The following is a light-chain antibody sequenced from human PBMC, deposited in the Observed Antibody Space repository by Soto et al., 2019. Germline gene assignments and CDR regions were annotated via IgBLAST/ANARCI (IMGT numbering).Light chain of an antibody. CDR2: GDI. CDR1: SSNIGAGYD. J-gene: IGLJ1*01. CDR3: QSYDSSLSGSNV. Sequence: SVLTQPPSGSGAAGQRVTISCTGGSSNIGAGYDVHWYQQLPGTAPKLLIYGDINRPSGVPDRFSGSKSGTSASLAITGLQAADEADYYCQSYDSSLSGSNVFGTGSKVTVL. V-gene: IGLV1-40*01.